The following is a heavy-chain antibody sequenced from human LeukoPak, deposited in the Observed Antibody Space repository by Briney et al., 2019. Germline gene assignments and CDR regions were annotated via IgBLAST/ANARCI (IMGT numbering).Heavy chain of an antibody. CDR3: ARHAEYYYDSGGYFDY. J-gene: IGHJ4*02. Sequence: SETLSLTCTVSGGSISSYYWSWIRQPPGKGLEWIGYIYYSGSTNYNPSLTSRVTISVDTSKNQFSLKLSSVTAADTAVYYSARHAEYYYDSGGYFDYWGQGILVTVSS. V-gene: IGHV4-59*08. D-gene: IGHD3-22*01. CDR1: GGSISSYY. CDR2: IYYSGST.